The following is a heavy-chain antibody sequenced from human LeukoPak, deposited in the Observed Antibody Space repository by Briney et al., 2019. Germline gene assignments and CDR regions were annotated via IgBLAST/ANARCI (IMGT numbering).Heavy chain of an antibody. J-gene: IGHJ5*02. V-gene: IGHV3-9*01. CDR3: AKGGYYEAFSGNWFDP. CDR1: GLTFSNYA. D-gene: IGHD1-26*01. CDR2: ISWNSGSI. Sequence: GGSLRLSCAASGLTFSNYAMNWVRQASGKGLEWVSGISWNSGSIGYADSVKGRFTISRDNAKNSLYLQMNSLRAEDTALYYCAKGGYYEAFSGNWFDPWGQGTLVTVSS.